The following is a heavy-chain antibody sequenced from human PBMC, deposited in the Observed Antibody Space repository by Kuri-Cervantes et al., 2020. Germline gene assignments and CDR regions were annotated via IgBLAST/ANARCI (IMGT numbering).Heavy chain of an antibody. Sequence: GESLKISCAASGFTFDDYGMSWVRQAPGKGLEWVSAISGSGGSTYYADSVKGRFTISRDNSKNTLYLQMNSLRAEDTAVYYCASGDYVRGAFDIWGQGTMVTVSS. J-gene: IGHJ3*02. V-gene: IGHV3-23*01. CDR2: ISGSGGST. CDR3: ASGDYVRGAFDI. CDR1: GFTFDDYG. D-gene: IGHD4-17*01.